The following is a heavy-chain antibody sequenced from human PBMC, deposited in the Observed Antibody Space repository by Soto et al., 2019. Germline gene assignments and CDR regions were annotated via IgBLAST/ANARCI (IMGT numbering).Heavy chain of an antibody. CDR2: IYYSGST. J-gene: IGHJ3*02. CDR3: ARFMTTVTNLAFDI. D-gene: IGHD4-17*01. Sequence: SETLSLTCTVFGGFISSDGYYWSWIRQHPGKGLEWIGYIYYSGSTYYNPSLKSRVTISVDTSKNQFSLKLSSVTAADTAVYYCARFMTTVTNLAFDIWGQGTMVTVSS. V-gene: IGHV4-31*03. CDR1: GGFISSDGYY.